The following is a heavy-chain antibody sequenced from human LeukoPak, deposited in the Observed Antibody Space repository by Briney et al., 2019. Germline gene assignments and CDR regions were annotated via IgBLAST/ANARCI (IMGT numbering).Heavy chain of an antibody. J-gene: IGHJ3*02. CDR1: GFAFSTYS. CDR3: ASEGSDAFDI. D-gene: IGHD1-26*01. Sequence: GGSLRLSCAASGFAFSTYSMNWVRQAPGKGLEWVSYINRRGSPIYYADSVKGRFTISRDNSKNTLYLQMNSLRAEDTAVYYCASEGSDAFDIWGQGTMVTVSS. CDR2: INRRGSPI. V-gene: IGHV3-48*01.